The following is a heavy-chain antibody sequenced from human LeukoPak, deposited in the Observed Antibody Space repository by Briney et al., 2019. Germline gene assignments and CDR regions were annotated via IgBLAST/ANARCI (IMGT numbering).Heavy chain of an antibody. CDR2: INHSGST. J-gene: IGHJ4*02. V-gene: IGHV4-34*01. CDR3: ARAAVWIQLWPGRYFDY. Sequence: SETLSLTCAVYGGSFRGNYWSWFRQSPGKGLEWIGEINHSGSTNYNPSLKSRVTISVDTSKNQFSLKLSSVTAADTAVYYCARAAVWIQLWPGRYFDYWGQGTLVTVSS. CDR1: GGSFRGNY. D-gene: IGHD5-18*01.